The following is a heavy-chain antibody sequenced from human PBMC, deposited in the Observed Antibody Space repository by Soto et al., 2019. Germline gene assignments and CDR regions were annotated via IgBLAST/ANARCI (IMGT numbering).Heavy chain of an antibody. Sequence: EVQLLESGGGLVQPGGSLRLSCAASGFTFSSYAMSWVRQAPGKGLEWVSAISGSGGSTYYADSVKGRFTISRDNSKNTLYLQMNSLRAEDTAVYYCAKPRWPGPKYSSSSVDAFDIWGQGTMVTVSS. V-gene: IGHV3-23*01. D-gene: IGHD6-6*01. CDR2: ISGSGGST. CDR1: GFTFSSYA. CDR3: AKPRWPGPKYSSSSVDAFDI. J-gene: IGHJ3*02.